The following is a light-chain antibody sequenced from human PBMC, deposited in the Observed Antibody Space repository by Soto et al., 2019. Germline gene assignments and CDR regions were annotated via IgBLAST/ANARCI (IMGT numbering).Light chain of an antibody. Sequence: EVVMTQSPATLSVSPGERATLSCRASQSVSSNLAWHQQKPGQAPRLLIYGTSTRATGIPARFSGSGSGTEFTITMSSLLSEDFAVYYCQQYNSWPLTFGGGNKVEIK. CDR3: QQYNSWPLT. V-gene: IGKV3-15*01. CDR1: QSVSSN. CDR2: GTS. J-gene: IGKJ4*01.